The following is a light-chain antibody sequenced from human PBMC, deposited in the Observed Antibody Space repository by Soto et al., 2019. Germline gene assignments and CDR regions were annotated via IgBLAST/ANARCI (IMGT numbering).Light chain of an antibody. Sequence: SYELSQPPSVSLAPGQTARISCGGANIGPRKVHWYQQKPGQAPVLIVYDDSGRPSGIPERFSGSNSGNTATLTISRVEAGDEADYYCRVWNSFSDHPYVFGSGTKLTVL. J-gene: IGLJ1*01. V-gene: IGLV3-21*02. CDR2: DDS. CDR3: RVWNSFSDHPYV. CDR1: NIGPRK.